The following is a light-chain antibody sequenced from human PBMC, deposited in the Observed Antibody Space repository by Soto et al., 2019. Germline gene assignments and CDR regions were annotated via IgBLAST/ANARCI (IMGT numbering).Light chain of an antibody. CDR1: QQVSSN. CDR3: QQYNNWPYT. CDR2: RRS. V-gene: IGKV3-15*01. Sequence: EIGITQSPATLFVFQGGTATLSSRPIQQVSSNFPWYRHNPGQPPPLLINRRSTRATGIPARFSGSGSGTEFTLTISSLQSEDFAVYYCQQYNNWPYTFGQGTKLEIK. J-gene: IGKJ2*01.